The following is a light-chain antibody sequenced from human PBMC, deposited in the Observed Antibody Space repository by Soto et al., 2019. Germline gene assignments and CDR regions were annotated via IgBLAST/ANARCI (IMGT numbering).Light chain of an antibody. J-gene: IGKJ5*01. CDR1: QSVSSY. CDR3: QQRSKWAIP. Sequence: ERGLTQSPAALSLSXXERATLSCRASQSVSSYLAWYQQKPGQAPRLLIYDASNRATGIPARFSGSGSGTDFTLTISSLEPEDFAVYYCQQRSKWAIPFGQGTRLEVK. V-gene: IGKV3-11*01. CDR2: DAS.